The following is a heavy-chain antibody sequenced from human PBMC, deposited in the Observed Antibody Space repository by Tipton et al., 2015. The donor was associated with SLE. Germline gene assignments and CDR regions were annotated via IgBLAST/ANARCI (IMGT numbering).Heavy chain of an antibody. D-gene: IGHD6-19*01. CDR1: GGSFSGYY. CDR3: ARGNRGSSGWYGAFDI. Sequence: TLSLTCAVYGGSFSGYYWSWIRQPPGKGLEWIGEINHSGSTKYNPSLKSRVTISVDTSKNQFSLKLSSVTAADTAVYYCARGNRGSSGWYGAFDIWGQGTMVAVSS. J-gene: IGHJ3*02. CDR2: INHSGST. V-gene: IGHV4-34*01.